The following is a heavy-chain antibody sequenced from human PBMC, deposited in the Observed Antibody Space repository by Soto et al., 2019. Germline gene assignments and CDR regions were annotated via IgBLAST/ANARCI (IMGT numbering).Heavy chain of an antibody. J-gene: IGHJ4*02. Sequence: PGGSLRLSCAASGFTFSSDAMSWVRQAPGKGLEWVSYISGSSGIIYYADSVKGRFTISRDNSKNTLYLHMNTLRAEDTAVYYCAGGELGGDDWGQGTLVTVSS. CDR1: GFTFSSDA. D-gene: IGHD7-27*01. CDR3: AGGELGGDD. V-gene: IGHV3-23*01. CDR2: ISGSSGII.